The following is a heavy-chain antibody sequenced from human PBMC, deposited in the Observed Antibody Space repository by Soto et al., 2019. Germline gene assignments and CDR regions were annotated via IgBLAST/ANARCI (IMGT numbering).Heavy chain of an antibody. V-gene: IGHV4-30-4*01. CDR1: GGSISSGNYY. CDR2: ISYSGSA. CDR3: ARVIAATDTISVWFDP. D-gene: IGHD6-13*01. Sequence: SETLSLTCTVSGGSISSGNYYWSWIRQPPGKGLEWIGFISYSGSAYYNPSLKSRVTISVDRSKNQFSLKLNSVTAADTAVYFCARVIAATDTISVWFDPWGQGTLVTVSS. J-gene: IGHJ5*02.